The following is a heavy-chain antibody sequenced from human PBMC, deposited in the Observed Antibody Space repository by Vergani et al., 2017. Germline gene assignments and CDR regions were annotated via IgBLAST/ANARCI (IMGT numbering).Heavy chain of an antibody. J-gene: IGHJ3*02. CDR3: ARDGYYGDSCAFDI. CDR2: ISYDGSNK. V-gene: IGHV3-30*04. Sequence: QVQLVESGGGVVQPGRSLRLSCAASGFTFSSYAMHWVRQAPGKGLEWVAVISYDGSNKYYADSVKGRFTISRDNSKNTLYLQMNSLRAEDTAVYYCARDGYYGDSCAFDIWGQGTMVTVSS. D-gene: IGHD4-17*01. CDR1: GFTFSSYA.